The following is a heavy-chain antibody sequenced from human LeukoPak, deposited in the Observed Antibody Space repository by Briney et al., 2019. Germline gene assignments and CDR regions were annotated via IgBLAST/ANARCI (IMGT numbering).Heavy chain of an antibody. V-gene: IGHV3-23*01. Sequence: PGGSLRLFCAASGFTFSSYAMTWVRQAPGKGLEWVSTITSSGGNTYYADSLKGRFTIYRDNSKHTLYLQMNGLRAEDTAIYYCANPLVRSSWLLDYWGRGTLVTVSA. CDR2: ITSSGGNT. CDR1: GFTFSSYA. D-gene: IGHD6-13*01. J-gene: IGHJ4*02. CDR3: ANPLVRSSWLLDY.